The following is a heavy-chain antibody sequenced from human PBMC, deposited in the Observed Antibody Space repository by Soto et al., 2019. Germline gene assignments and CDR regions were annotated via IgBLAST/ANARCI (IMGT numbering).Heavy chain of an antibody. J-gene: IGHJ4*02. V-gene: IGHV4-4*02. CDR3: ASRVTMSGTRGFDY. D-gene: IGHD6-13*01. Sequence: QVQLQESGPGLVKPSGTLSLNCAVSGGSISGTNWWSWVRQPPGEGLEWIGEIYHSGYTRTTYNPSLKSRVTISLDESENRFSLVLTSVTDADTAVYFCASRVTMSGTRGFDYWGQGILVTASS. CDR1: GGSISGTNW. CDR2: IYHSGYTRT.